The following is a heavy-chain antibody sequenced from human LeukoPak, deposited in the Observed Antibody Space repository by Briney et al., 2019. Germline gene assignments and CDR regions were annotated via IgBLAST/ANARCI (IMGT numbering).Heavy chain of an antibody. D-gene: IGHD1-26*01. V-gene: IGHV4-34*01. CDR1: GGSFSGYY. Sequence: SETLSLTCAVYGGSFSGYYWSWIRQPPGKGLEWIGEINHSGSTNYNPSLKSRVTISVDTSKNQFSLKLSSVTAADTAACYCARGGGSYRPFDYWGQGTLVTVSS. CDR3: ARGGGSYRPFDY. CDR2: INHSGST. J-gene: IGHJ4*02.